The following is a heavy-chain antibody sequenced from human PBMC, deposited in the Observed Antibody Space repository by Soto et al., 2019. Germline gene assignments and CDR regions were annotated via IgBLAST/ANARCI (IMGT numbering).Heavy chain of an antibody. CDR2: ISYSGST. D-gene: IGHD3-16*01. V-gene: IGHV4-30-4*01. Sequence: SETLALTCTVSGGSISSGDYYWSWVRQPPGKGLEWIGYISYSGSTYYNPSLKSRVTISVDTSKDQFSLKLSSVTAADTAVYYCARYMKSPLLSLYYSDYWGQGTLGTVSS. CDR1: GGSISSGDYY. CDR3: ARYMKSPLLSLYYSDY. J-gene: IGHJ4*02.